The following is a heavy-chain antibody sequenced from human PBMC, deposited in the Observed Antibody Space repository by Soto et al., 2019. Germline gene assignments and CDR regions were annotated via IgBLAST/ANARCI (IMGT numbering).Heavy chain of an antibody. CDR1: GGSISSYY. J-gene: IGHJ6*02. CDR2: IYYSGST. V-gene: IGHV4-59*01. D-gene: IGHD3-22*01. CDR3: ARVRRNYYDSSGYAVYYYGMDV. Sequence: SETLSLTCTVSGGSISSYYWSWIRQPPGKGPEWIGYIYYSGSTNYNPSLKSRVTISVDTSKNQFSLKLSSVTAADTAVYYCARVRRNYYDSSGYAVYYYGMDVWGQGTTVTVSS.